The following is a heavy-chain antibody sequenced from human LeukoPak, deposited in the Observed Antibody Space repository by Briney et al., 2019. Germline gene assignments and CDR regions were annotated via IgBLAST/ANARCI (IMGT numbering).Heavy chain of an antibody. Sequence: SETLSLTCTISGGSINNYYWSWIRQPPGKGLEWIGCIYYNGTTNYNPSLKSRVTISVGTSKNQFSLKLSSLTAADTAVYYCAREESMVRGASWFDPWGQGTLVTVSP. CDR3: AREESMVRGASWFDP. V-gene: IGHV4-59*01. D-gene: IGHD3-10*01. CDR1: GGSINNYY. CDR2: IYYNGTT. J-gene: IGHJ5*02.